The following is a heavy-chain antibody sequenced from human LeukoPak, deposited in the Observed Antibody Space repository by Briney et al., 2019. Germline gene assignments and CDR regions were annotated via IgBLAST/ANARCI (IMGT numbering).Heavy chain of an antibody. CDR1: GYTFTSCA. J-gene: IGHJ4*02. CDR2: ISAYNGNT. CDR3: ARGHSDYYDSSGYYLY. D-gene: IGHD3-22*01. Sequence: APVKVSCKASGYTFTSCAISWVRQAPGQGLEWMGWISAYNGNTNYAQKLQGRVTMTTDTSTSTAYMELRSLRSDDTAVYYCARGHSDYYDSSGYYLYWGQGTLVTVSS. V-gene: IGHV1-18*01.